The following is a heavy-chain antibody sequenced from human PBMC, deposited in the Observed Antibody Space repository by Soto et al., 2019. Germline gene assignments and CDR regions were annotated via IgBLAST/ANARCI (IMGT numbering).Heavy chain of an antibody. D-gene: IGHD3-22*01. V-gene: IGHV1-24*01. CDR1: GYTLTELS. CDR3: ATSNYYDSSGYYSNWFDP. CDR2: FDPEDGET. J-gene: IGHJ5*02. Sequence: ASVKVSCKVSGYTLTELSMHWVRQAPGKGLEWMGGFDPEDGETIYAQKFQGRVTMTEDTSTDTAYMELSSLRSEDTAVYYCATSNYYDSSGYYSNWFDPWGQGTLVTVSS.